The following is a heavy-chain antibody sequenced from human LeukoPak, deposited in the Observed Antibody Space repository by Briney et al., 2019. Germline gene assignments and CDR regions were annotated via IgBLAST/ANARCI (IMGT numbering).Heavy chain of an antibody. CDR2: IIPIFGTA. V-gene: IGHV1-69*05. D-gene: IGHD2-21*02. Sequence: SVKVSCKASGGTFSSHAISWVRQAPGQGLEWMGRIIPIFGTANYAQKFQGRVTITTDESTSTAHMELSSLRSEDTAVYYCARDIVVVTAISAFDIWGQGTMVTVSS. CDR1: GGTFSSHA. CDR3: ARDIVVVTAISAFDI. J-gene: IGHJ3*02.